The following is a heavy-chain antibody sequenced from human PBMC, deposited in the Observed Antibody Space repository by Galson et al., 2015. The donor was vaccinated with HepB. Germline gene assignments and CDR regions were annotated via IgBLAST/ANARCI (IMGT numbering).Heavy chain of an antibody. J-gene: IGHJ6*02. D-gene: IGHD2-2*01. V-gene: IGHV1-2*02. CDR1: GYTFTGYY. CDR3: ARVFKYQLSSGMDV. CDR2: INPNSGGT. Sequence: SVKVSCKASGYTFTGYYMHWVRQAPGQGLEWMGWINPNSGGTNYAQKFQGRVTMTRDTSISTAYMELSRLRSDDTAVYYCARVFKYQLSSGMDVWGQGTTVTVSS.